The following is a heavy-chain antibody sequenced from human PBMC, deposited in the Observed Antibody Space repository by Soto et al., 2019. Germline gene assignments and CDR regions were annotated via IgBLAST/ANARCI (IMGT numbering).Heavy chain of an antibody. CDR3: ARGPPAGYSSSWYGRYYFDY. D-gene: IGHD6-13*01. V-gene: IGHV4-34*01. J-gene: IGHJ4*02. CDR2: INHRGST. Sequence: QVQLQQWGAGLLKPSETLSLTCAVYGGSFSGYYWSWIRQPPGKGLEWIGEINHRGSTNYNPSLKSRVTISVDTSKNQFSLNLSSVTAADTAVYYCARGPPAGYSSSWYGRYYFDYWGQGTLVTVSS. CDR1: GGSFSGYY.